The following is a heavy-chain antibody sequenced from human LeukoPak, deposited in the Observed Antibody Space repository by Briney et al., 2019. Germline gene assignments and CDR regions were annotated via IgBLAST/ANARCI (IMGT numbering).Heavy chain of an antibody. CDR3: ARLRSSSWRDAFDI. Sequence: SETLSLTCTVSGGSISSYYWSWIRQPPGKGLEWIGYIYYSGSTNYNPSLKSRVTISVDTSKNQFSLKLSSVTAADTAVYYCARLRSSSWRDAFDIWGQGTMVTVYS. J-gene: IGHJ3*02. D-gene: IGHD6-13*01. V-gene: IGHV4-59*01. CDR2: IYYSGST. CDR1: GGSISSYY.